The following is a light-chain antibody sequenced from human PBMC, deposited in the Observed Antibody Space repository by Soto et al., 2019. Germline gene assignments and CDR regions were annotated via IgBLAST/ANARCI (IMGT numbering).Light chain of an antibody. V-gene: IGKV1-27*01. Sequence: DIKMPQSPSSLSASVGDRVTITCRTSQGIRNYLAWYQQKPGKVPTLLISAASTLQSGAPSRFSGSGSGTDFTLTISSLQPEDVATYYCQKYNSAPFFTFGQGTRLEIK. J-gene: IGKJ5*01. CDR3: QKYNSAPFFT. CDR2: AAS. CDR1: QGIRNY.